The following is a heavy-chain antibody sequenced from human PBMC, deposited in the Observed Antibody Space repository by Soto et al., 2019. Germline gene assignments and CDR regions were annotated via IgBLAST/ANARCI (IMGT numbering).Heavy chain of an antibody. J-gene: IGHJ4*02. D-gene: IGHD3-3*01. CDR3: AKDRLRFLESGGGLDY. CDR1: GFTFSSYA. V-gene: IGHV3-23*01. CDR2: ISGSGGST. Sequence: GGSLRLSCAASGFTFSSYAMSWVRQAPGKGLEWVSAISGSGGSTYYADSVKGRFTISRDNSKNTLYLQMNSLRAEDTAVYYCAKDRLRFLESGGGLDYWGQGTLVTVSS.